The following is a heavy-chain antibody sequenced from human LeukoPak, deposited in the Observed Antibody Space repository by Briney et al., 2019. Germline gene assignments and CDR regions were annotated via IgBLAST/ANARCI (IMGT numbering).Heavy chain of an antibody. CDR3: ASPRRQQLVLGY. D-gene: IGHD6-13*01. CDR2: ISYNGNNK. Sequence: PGGSLRLSCAASGFTLSSYWMHWVRQAPGKGLEWLAIISYNGNNKYHADPVKGRFTISRDNYKNTLYLQMNSLRAEDTAVYYCASPRRQQLVLGYWGQGTLVTVSS. CDR1: GFTLSSYW. J-gene: IGHJ4*02. V-gene: IGHV3-30*03.